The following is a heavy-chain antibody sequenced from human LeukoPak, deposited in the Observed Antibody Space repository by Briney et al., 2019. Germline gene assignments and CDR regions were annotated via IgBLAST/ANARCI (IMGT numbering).Heavy chain of an antibody. Sequence: PSETLSLTCAVSGGSISSTSYFWGWIRQPPGKGLEWIGSIYYSGGTYYNPSLKSRVTISVDTSENQFSLKLNSVTAADTAVYYCARQLSGAFDIWGQGTMVTVSS. CDR3: ARQLSGAFDI. D-gene: IGHD3-10*01. J-gene: IGHJ3*02. V-gene: IGHV4-39*01. CDR2: IYYSGGT. CDR1: GGSISSTSYF.